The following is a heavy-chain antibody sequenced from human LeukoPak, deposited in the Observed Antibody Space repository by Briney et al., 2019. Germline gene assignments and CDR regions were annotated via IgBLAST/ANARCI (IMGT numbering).Heavy chain of an antibody. CDR2: IKQDGSEK. V-gene: IGHV3-7*01. CDR1: GFTFSSYW. D-gene: IGHD2-2*01. J-gene: IGHJ4*02. CDR3: ARERTQGYCSSTSCYIRVFDY. Sequence: GGSLRLSCAASGFTFSSYWMSWVRQAPGKGLEWVANIKQDGSEKYYVDSAKGRFTISRDNAKNSLYLQMNSLRAEDTAVYYCARERTQGYCSSTSCYIRVFDYWGQGTLVTVSS.